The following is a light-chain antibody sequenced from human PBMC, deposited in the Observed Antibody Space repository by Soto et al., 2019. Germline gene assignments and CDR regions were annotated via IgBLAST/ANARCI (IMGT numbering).Light chain of an antibody. CDR2: AAS. V-gene: IGKV1-8*01. CDR1: QGISSY. J-gene: IGKJ4*01. Sequence: AIRMTQSPSSLSASTGDRVTITCRASQGISSYLAWYQQKPGKAPKLLIYAASTLQSGVPSRFSGSGSATDFNLTISCLQSEDLANYDGQQYYSYPLTFGGGTKVEIK. CDR3: QQYYSYPLT.